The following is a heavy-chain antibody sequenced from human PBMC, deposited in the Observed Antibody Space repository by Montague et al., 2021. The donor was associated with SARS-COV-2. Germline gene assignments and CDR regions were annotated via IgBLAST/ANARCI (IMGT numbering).Heavy chain of an antibody. Sequence: SETLSLTCTVSGDSIRNYFWSWIRQPPGKGLEWIGYIYYYSTTHYNPSLKSRATISIDTSRNLFSLQLRSVTAADTAVYFCAKEFGSRSINPTYWGQGVLVTVSS. D-gene: IGHD3-10*01. J-gene: IGHJ4*02. CDR3: AKEFGSRSINPTY. V-gene: IGHV4-59*01. CDR1: GDSIRNYF. CDR2: IYYYSTT.